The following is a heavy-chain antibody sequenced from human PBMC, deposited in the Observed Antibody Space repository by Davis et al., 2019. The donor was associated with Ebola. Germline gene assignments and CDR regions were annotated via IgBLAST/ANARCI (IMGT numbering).Heavy chain of an antibody. J-gene: IGHJ4*02. Sequence: PGGSLRLSCAASGFSFSSYWMHWVRQAPGKGLVWVSNIKSDGSTTNYADSVKGRFTISRDNSKNMLYLQMNSLRAEDTAVYYCARSDPEMSTRWGYDSWGQGTLVTVSS. V-gene: IGHV3-74*01. CDR3: ARSDPEMSTRWGYDS. D-gene: IGHD5-24*01. CDR1: GFSFSSYW. CDR2: IKSDGSTT.